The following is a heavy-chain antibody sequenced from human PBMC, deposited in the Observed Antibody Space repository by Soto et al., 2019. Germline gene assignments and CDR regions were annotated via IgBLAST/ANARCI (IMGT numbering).Heavy chain of an antibody. V-gene: IGHV4-34*01. CDR3: ARRWGGAFDY. CDR2: INHSGST. J-gene: IGHJ4*02. D-gene: IGHD2-21*01. CDR1: GGSFSGYY. Sequence: ASETLSLTCAVYGGSFSGYYWSWIRQPPGKGLEWIGEINHSGSTNYNPSLKSRVTISVDTSKNQFSLKLSSVTAADTAVYYCARRWGGAFDYWGQGTLVTVSS.